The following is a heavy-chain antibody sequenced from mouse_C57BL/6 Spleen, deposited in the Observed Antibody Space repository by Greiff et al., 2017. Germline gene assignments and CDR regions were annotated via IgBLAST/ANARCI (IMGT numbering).Heavy chain of an antibody. CDR1: GYTFTSYW. CDR3: AIGLLVDGMGY. D-gene: IGHD2-1*01. J-gene: IGHJ4*01. Sequence: QVQLQQPGAELVKPGASVKVSCKASGYTFTSYWMHWVKQRPGQGLEWIGRIHPSDGDTNYNQKFKGKATLTVDKSSSTAYMQLSSLTSEDSAVYYCAIGLLVDGMGYWGHGTSVTVSA. CDR2: IHPSDGDT. V-gene: IGHV1-74*01.